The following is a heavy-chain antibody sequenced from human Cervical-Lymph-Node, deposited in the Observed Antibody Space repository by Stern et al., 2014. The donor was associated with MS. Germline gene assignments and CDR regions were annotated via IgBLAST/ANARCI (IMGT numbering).Heavy chain of an antibody. CDR3: AGEREEMATKYYFDY. J-gene: IGHJ4*02. CDR2: IIPIFRAA. Sequence: VQLVESGAEVKQPGSSVKVSCTASGGTFRTSAISWVRQAPGQGPEWMGGIIPIFRAANYAQRCRDRVTITADESTNTVYMELRSLRSEDTAVYFCAGEREEMATKYYFDYWGQGTLVTVSS. D-gene: IGHD5-24*01. CDR1: GGTFRTSA. V-gene: IGHV1-69*01.